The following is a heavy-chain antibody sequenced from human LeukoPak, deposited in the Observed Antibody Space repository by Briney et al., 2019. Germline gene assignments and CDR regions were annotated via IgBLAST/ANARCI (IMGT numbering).Heavy chain of an antibody. D-gene: IGHD3-10*01. CDR2: IRAKIHDGTT. CDR3: SRGQKDPYGPEFDY. Sequence: GGSLRLSCTTSGFIFGDYNMNWVRQAPGKALEWVGYIRAKIHDGTTDFAASVKGRFTISRDDSKSIAYLQMTSLKSEDTAVYYCSRGQKDPYGPEFDYWGQGTLVTVSS. CDR1: GFIFGDYN. J-gene: IGHJ4*02. V-gene: IGHV3-49*04.